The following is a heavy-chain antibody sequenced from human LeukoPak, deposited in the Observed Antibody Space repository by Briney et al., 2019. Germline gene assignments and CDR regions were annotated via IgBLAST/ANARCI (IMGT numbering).Heavy chain of an antibody. J-gene: IGHJ4*02. CDR3: ARKGAFVDY. CDR1: GFTFSNYE. CDR2: ISSSGSTI. Sequence: GGSLRLSCAASGFTFSNYEMNCVRQAPGKGLEWVSYISSSGSTIYYADSVKGRLTISRDNAKNSLYLQMNSLRAEDTAVYYCARKGAFVDYWGQGTLVTVSS. V-gene: IGHV3-48*03. D-gene: IGHD4/OR15-4a*01.